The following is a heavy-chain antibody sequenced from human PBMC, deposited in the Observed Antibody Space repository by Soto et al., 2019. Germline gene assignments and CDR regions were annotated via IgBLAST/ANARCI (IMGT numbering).Heavy chain of an antibody. CDR1: GFRFSNYA. CDR2: ISGSGGSA. CDR3: VREASGWYSRGSFDF. J-gene: IGHJ3*01. D-gene: IGHD6-19*01. Sequence: GESLRLSSAASGFRFSNYAMNWVRQAPGKGLEWVSVISGSGGSASYADSVQGRFTISRDNSNNTLYLQMNSLRAEDTAIYSCVREASGWYSRGSFDFWGRGTMVTVS. V-gene: IGHV3-23*01.